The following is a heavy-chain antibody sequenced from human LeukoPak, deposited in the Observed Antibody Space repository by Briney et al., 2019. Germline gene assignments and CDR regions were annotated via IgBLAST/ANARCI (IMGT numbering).Heavy chain of an antibody. CDR2: LYSGGTT. CDR3: ARDCISTSCTDAFDI. Sequence: PSETLSLTCTVSGGSISSSFWSWIRQPPGRGLEWVSVLYSGGTTYYVDSVKGRFTISRDNSKNTLYLQMNSLRAEDTAVYYCARDCISTSCTDAFDIWGQGTMVTVSS. D-gene: IGHD2-2*01. CDR1: GGSISSSF. V-gene: IGHV3-66*01. J-gene: IGHJ3*02.